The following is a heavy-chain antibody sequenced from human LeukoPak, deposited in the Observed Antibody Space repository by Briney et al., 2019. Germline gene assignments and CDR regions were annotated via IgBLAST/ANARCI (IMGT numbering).Heavy chain of an antibody. CDR2: ISSNSSYI. V-gene: IGHV3-21*01. Sequence: GGSLTLSCAASGFTFSSYSMNWVRQAPGKGLEWVSSISSNSSYIYYADSVKDRFTISRDNAKNSLYLQTNSLTAEDAAVYDCARGVRYFDSERTWFDPWGQGTLVTVSS. D-gene: IGHD3-9*01. J-gene: IGHJ5*02. CDR3: ARGVRYFDSERTWFDP. CDR1: GFTFSSYS.